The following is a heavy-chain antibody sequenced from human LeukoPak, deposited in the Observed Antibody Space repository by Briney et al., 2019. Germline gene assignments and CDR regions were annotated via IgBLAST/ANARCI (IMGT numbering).Heavy chain of an antibody. D-gene: IGHD3-22*01. CDR3: ATIYPKYYYDSSGYDY. Sequence: SETLSLTCAVYGGSFSGYYWSWIRQPPGKGLEWIGEINHSGGTNYNPSLKSRVTISVDTSKNQFSLKLSSVTAADTAVYYCATIYPKYYYDSSGYDYWGQGTLVTVSS. CDR2: INHSGGT. J-gene: IGHJ4*02. CDR1: GGSFSGYY. V-gene: IGHV4-34*01.